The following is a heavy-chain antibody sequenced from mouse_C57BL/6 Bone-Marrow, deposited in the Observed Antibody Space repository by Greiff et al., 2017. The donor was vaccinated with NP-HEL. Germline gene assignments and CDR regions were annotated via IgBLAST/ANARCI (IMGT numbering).Heavy chain of an antibody. Sequence: QVQLKQSGAELARPGASVKLSCKASGYTFTSYGISWVKQRTGQGLEWIGEIYPRSGNTYYNEKFKGKATLTADKSSSTAYMELRSLTSEDSAVYFCARWGYYSNSFAYWGQGTLVTVSA. J-gene: IGHJ3*01. CDR1: GYTFTSYG. D-gene: IGHD2-5*01. CDR2: IYPRSGNT. V-gene: IGHV1-81*01. CDR3: ARWGYYSNSFAY.